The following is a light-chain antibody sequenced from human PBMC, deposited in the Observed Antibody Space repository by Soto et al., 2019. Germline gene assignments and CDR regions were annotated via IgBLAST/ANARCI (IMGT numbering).Light chain of an antibody. V-gene: IGLV2-14*01. CDR3: SSYTSSSTYV. CDR2: EVS. Sequence: QSVLTQPACVSVSPGQSITVSCTGTSSDVGGYTYVSWYQHHPGKAPKLMIYEVSNRPSGVSNRFSGSKSGNTASLTISGLQAEDEADYYCSSYTSSSTYVFGTGTKVTVL. CDR1: SSDVGGYTY. J-gene: IGLJ1*01.